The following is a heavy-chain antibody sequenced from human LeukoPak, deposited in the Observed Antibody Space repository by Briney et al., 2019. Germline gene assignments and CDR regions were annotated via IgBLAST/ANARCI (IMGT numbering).Heavy chain of an antibody. CDR2: INTVSGIT. Sequence: ASVNVSCKASGYTFTSFAITWVRQAPGQGLEWMGWINTVSGITKYAQKFQGRVTMGTDTSTSTAYMELGNLKSDDTAVYYCARATCYAISRYPAVWGQGTLVTVSS. J-gene: IGHJ4*02. CDR3: ARATCYAISRYPAV. D-gene: IGHD3-16*01. V-gene: IGHV1-18*04. CDR1: GYTFTSFA.